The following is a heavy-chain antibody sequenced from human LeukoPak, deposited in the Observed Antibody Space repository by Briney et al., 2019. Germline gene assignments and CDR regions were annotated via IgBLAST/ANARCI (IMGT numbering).Heavy chain of an antibody. J-gene: IGHJ3*01. CDR1: GFTFNNYA. V-gene: IGHV3-23*01. CDR3: ARGDDYSDLRPFDL. Sequence: PGGSLRLSCAASGFTFNNYALSWVRQAPGKGLEWVSSITGRGDDTSYADSVKGRFTMSRDNFKNILYIHMSSLRAEDTPVYYSARGDDYSDLRPFDLWGQGTMVTVSS. CDR2: ITGRGDDT. D-gene: IGHD4-11*01.